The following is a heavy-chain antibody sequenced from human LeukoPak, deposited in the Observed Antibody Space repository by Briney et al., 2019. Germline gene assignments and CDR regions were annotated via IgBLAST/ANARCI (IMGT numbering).Heavy chain of an antibody. J-gene: IGHJ6*03. V-gene: IGHV4-59*01. D-gene: IGHD6-19*01. Sequence: SETLSLTCTVSGGSISSYYWSWLRQPPGKGLEWIGYIYYSGSTNYNPSLKSRVTISVDTSKNQFSLKLSSVTAADTAVYYCAQGGVSGHYDYYMDVWGKGTTVTVSS. CDR2: IYYSGST. CDR1: GGSISSYY. CDR3: AQGGVSGHYDYYMDV.